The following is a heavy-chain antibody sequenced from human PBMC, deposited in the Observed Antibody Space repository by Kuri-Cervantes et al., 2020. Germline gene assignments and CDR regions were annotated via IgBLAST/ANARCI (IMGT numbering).Heavy chain of an antibody. CDR1: GGSISSSSYY. CDR3: AREDGYELDAFDI. Sequence: SETLSLTCTVDGGSISSSSYYWGWIRQPPGKGLEWIGSIYYSGSTYYSPSLKSRVTISVDTSKNQFSLKLSSVTAADTAVYYWAREDGYELDAFDIWGQGTMVTVSS. CDR2: IYYSGST. J-gene: IGHJ3*02. D-gene: IGHD5-12*01. V-gene: IGHV4-39*07.